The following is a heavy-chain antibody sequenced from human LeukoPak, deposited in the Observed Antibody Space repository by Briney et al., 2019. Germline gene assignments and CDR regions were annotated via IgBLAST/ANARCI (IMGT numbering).Heavy chain of an antibody. Sequence: ASVKVSCKASGYTFTSYGISWVRRAPGQGLEWMGWISAYNGNTNYAQKLQGRVTMTTDTSTSTAYMEPRSLRSDDTAVYYCARIPSGYERYYFDYWGQGTLVTVSS. V-gene: IGHV1-18*01. J-gene: IGHJ4*02. CDR1: GYTFTSYG. CDR2: ISAYNGNT. D-gene: IGHD5-12*01. CDR3: ARIPSGYERYYFDY.